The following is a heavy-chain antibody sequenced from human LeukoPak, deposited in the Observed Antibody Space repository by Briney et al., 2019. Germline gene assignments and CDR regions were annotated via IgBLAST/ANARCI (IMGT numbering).Heavy chain of an antibody. CDR2: IYHSGST. CDR3: AASRPRAAAGTFDY. CDR1: GGSISSGGYS. J-gene: IGHJ4*02. V-gene: IGHV4-30-2*01. D-gene: IGHD6-13*01. Sequence: TLSLTCAVSGGSISSGGYSWSWIRQPPGTGLEWIGYIYHSGSTYYNPSLKSRVTISVDRSKNQFSLKLSSVTAADTAVYYCAASRPRAAAGTFDYWGQGTLVTVSS.